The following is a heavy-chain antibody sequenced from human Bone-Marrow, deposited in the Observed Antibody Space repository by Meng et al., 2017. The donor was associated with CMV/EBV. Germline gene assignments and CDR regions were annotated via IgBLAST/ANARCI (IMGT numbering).Heavy chain of an antibody. CDR1: GYTFTGYY. CDR2: INPKSGGT. Sequence: ASVKVSCKASGYTFTGYYMHWVRQAPGQGLERMGWINPKSGGTNYAQKFQGRVTMTRDTSISKAYMELSRLRSDDTAVYYCARDHPYSNLNWFDPWGQGTLVTVSS. V-gene: IGHV1-2*02. CDR3: ARDHPYSNLNWFDP. J-gene: IGHJ5*02. D-gene: IGHD4-11*01.